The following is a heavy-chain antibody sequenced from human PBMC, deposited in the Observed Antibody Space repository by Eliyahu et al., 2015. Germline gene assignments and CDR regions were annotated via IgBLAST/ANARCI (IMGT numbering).Heavy chain of an antibody. CDR1: GFTFSRYG. J-gene: IGHJ1*01. CDR2: TSGSGXGT. D-gene: IGHD2-15*01. V-gene: IGHV3-23*04. Sequence: EVQLVESGGDLVQSGGSLRLSCAASGFTFSRYGMSWVXQXPGKGLEXXSSTSGSGXGTVYXDSVKGRFIFSRDNSKSTLFLQMNSLRTDDTAVYYCVKWTVDSCVGGASCPRYFPHWGQGTLVTVSS. CDR3: VKWTVDSCVGGASCPRYFPH.